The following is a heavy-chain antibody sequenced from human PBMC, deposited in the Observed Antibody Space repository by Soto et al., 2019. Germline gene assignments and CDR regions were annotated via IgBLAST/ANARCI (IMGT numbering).Heavy chain of an antibody. V-gene: IGHV3-23*01. J-gene: IGHJ6*02. D-gene: IGHD6-13*01. CDR1: GFTFNNYA. Sequence: PGGSLRLSCAASGFTFNNYAMTWVRQAPGKGLEWVSTISGSDGSTYYADSVKGRFTISRDNSKNALYLQMSSLRAEDTAVYYCARVGGIAAAGTPALTYYYGMDVWGQATTVTVSS. CDR3: ARVGGIAAAGTPALTYYYGMDV. CDR2: ISGSDGST.